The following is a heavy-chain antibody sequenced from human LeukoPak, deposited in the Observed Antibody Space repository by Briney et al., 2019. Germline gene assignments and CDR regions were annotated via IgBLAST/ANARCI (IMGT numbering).Heavy chain of an antibody. CDR2: IYHSGST. CDR3: ARGSGRYYYDSSGYYGY. J-gene: IGHJ4*02. Sequence: SETLSLTCPVSGGSISSGSYYWGWIRQPPGKGLEWIGEIYHSGSTNYNPSLKSRVTISVDKSKNQFSLKLSSVTAADTAVYYCARGSGRYYYDSSGYYGYWGQGTLVTVSS. D-gene: IGHD3-22*01. V-gene: IGHV4-39*07. CDR1: GGSISSGSYY.